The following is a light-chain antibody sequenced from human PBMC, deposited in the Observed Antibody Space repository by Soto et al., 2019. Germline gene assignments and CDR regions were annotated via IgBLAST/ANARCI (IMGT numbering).Light chain of an antibody. CDR2: LSS. V-gene: IGKV2-28*01. CDR3: MQALQIPQT. Sequence: DIVMTQSPLSLPVTPGEPASISCRSSQSLLHSNGYNYLDWYLQKPGQSPQLLIYLSSIRASGVPDRFNGSGSGTDFTLKISRVEAEDVGVYYCMQALQIPQTFGQGTKVEIK. J-gene: IGKJ1*01. CDR1: QSLLHSNGYNY.